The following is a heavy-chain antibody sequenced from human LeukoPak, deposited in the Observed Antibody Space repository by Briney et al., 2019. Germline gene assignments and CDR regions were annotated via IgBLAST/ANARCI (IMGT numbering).Heavy chain of an antibody. CDR1: GFTFSSYS. V-gene: IGHV3-21*01. D-gene: IGHD3-10*01. CDR3: ASLVYASGSYYAGDY. CDR2: ISSSSSYI. J-gene: IGHJ4*02. Sequence: GGSLRLSCAASGFTFSSYSMNWVRQAPGKGLEWVSSISSSSSYIYYADSVKGRFTISRDNAKNSLYLQMNSLRAEDTAVYYCASLVYASGSYYAGDYWGQGTLVTVSS.